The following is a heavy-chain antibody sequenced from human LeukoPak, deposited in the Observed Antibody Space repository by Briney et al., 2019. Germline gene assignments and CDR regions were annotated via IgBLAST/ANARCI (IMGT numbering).Heavy chain of an antibody. D-gene: IGHD6-19*01. Sequence: SVKVSCKASGGTFSSYAISWVRQAPGQGLEWMGRIMPIFGIANYAQKFQGRVTITADKSTSTAYMELSSLRSEDTAVYYCAKGREIAVAGFEDWFDPWGQGTLLTVSS. J-gene: IGHJ5*02. CDR2: IMPIFGIA. V-gene: IGHV1-69*04. CDR1: GGTFSSYA. CDR3: AKGREIAVAGFEDWFDP.